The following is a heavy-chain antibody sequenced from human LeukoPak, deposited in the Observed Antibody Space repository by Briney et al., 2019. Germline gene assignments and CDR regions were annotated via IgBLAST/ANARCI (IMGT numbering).Heavy chain of an antibody. CDR3: AKEGSGGRLDY. J-gene: IGHJ4*02. V-gene: IGHV3-9*01. D-gene: IGHD3-10*01. CDR2: ISWNSGSI. CDR1: GFTFDDYA. Sequence: GGSLRLSCAASGFTFDDYAMHWVRQAPGKGLEWVSGISWNSGSIGYADSVKGRFTISRDNAKNSLYLQMNSLRAEDTALYYCAKEGSGGRLDYWGQGTLVTVSS.